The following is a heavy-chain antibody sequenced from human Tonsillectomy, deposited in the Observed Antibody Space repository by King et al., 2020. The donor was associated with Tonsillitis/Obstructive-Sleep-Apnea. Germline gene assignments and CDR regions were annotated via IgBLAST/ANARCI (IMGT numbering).Heavy chain of an antibody. CDR3: ARSLGELWGFDY. D-gene: IGHD3-16*01. J-gene: IGHJ4*02. V-gene: IGHV3-48*03. CDR2: ISSSGSTI. CDR1: GFTFSSYE. Sequence: DVQLVESGGGLVQPGGSLRLSCAASGFTFSSYEMNWVRQAPGKGLEWVSYISSSGSTIYYADSVKGRFTISIDNAKNSLYLQMNSLRAEDTAVYYCARSLGELWGFDYWGQGTLLTVSS.